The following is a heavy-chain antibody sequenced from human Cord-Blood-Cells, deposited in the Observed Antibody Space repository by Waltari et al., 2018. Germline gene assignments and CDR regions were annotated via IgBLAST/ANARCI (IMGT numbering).Heavy chain of an antibody. CDR3: ARGTNTFDI. CDR1: GFTFSRYW. J-gene: IGHJ3*02. Sequence: EVQLVESGGGLVQPGGSLRLPCAASGFTFSRYWMSWVRQAPGKGLEWVANIKQDGSEKYYVDSVKGRFTISRDNAKNSLYLQMNSLRAEDTAVYYCARGTNTFDIWGQGTMVTVSS. CDR2: IKQDGSEK. D-gene: IGHD2-8*01. V-gene: IGHV3-7*01.